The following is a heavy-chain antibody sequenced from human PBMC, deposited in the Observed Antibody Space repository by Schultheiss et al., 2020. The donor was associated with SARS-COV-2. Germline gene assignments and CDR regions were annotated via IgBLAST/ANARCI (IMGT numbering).Heavy chain of an antibody. J-gene: IGHJ6*02. D-gene: IGHD2-15*01. Sequence: SETLSLTCAVSGGSISSSNWWSWVRQPPGKGLEWIGEIYHSGSTNYNPSLKSRVTISVDKSKNQFSLKLSSVTAADTAVYYCARDLPSGAPGMDVWGQGTTVTVSS. CDR3: ARDLPSGAPGMDV. CDR2: IYHSGST. V-gene: IGHV4-4*02. CDR1: GGSISSSNW.